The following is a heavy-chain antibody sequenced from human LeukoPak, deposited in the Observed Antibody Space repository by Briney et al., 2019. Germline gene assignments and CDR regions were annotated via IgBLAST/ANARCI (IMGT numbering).Heavy chain of an antibody. V-gene: IGHV1-24*01. CDR1: GYTLTEWS. CDR3: ATITGFTMVRGVIFDP. J-gene: IGHJ5*02. D-gene: IGHD3-10*01. CDR2: FDPEDGET. Sequence: ASVKVSCKVSGYTLTEWSMHWVRQAPGKGLEWMGGFDPEDGETIYAQKFQGRVTMTEDTSTDTAYMELSSLRSEDTAVYYCATITGFTMVRGVIFDPWGQGTLVTVSS.